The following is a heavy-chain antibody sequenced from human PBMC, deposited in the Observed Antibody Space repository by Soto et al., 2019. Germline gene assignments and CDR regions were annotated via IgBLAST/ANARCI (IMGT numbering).Heavy chain of an antibody. CDR3: ARARMVGATIGVFDY. V-gene: IGHV1-46*01. CDR1: GYTFTSYY. Sequence: QVQLVQSGAEVKKPGASVKVSCKASGYTFTSYYMHWVRQAPGQGLEWMGIINPSGGSTSYAQKFQGRVTMTRDTSTSTVYMELSSLRSEDTAVYCCARARMVGATIGVFDYWGQGTLVTVSS. D-gene: IGHD1-26*01. CDR2: INPSGGST. J-gene: IGHJ4*02.